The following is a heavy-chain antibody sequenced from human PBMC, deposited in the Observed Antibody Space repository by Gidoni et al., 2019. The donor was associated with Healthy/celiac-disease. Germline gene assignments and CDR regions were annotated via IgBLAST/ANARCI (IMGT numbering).Heavy chain of an antibody. CDR3: ARAFRDFYTSRY. J-gene: IGHJ4*02. CDR1: GFPFSDYY. D-gene: IGHD3-3*01. V-gene: IGHV3-11*01. CDR2: ISSRGSTI. Sequence: QVQLVESGGGLVKPGGSLRLSCAASGFPFSDYYMSWIRQAPGKGLAWVSYISSRGSTIYYADSVKGRFTIARDNAKNSLYLQMNSLRAEDTAVYYCARAFRDFYTSRYWGQGTLVTVSS.